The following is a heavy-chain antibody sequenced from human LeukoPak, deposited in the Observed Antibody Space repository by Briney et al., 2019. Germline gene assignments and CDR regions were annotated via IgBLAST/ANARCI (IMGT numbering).Heavy chain of an antibody. J-gene: IGHJ4*02. CDR1: GGTFSSYA. CDR3: AKASGWSNYFDY. D-gene: IGHD6-19*01. CDR2: IIPIFGTA. Sequence: SVKVSCKASGGTFSSYAISWVRQAPGQGLEWMGGIIPIFGTANYAQKFQGRVTITADESTSTAYMELSSLRSEVTAVYYCAKASGWSNYFDYWGQGTLVTVSS. V-gene: IGHV1-69*01.